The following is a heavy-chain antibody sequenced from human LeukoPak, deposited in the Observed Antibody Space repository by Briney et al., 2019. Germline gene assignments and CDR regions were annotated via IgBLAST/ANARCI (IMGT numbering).Heavy chain of an antibody. D-gene: IGHD2-2*01. CDR1: GFTFSNSW. V-gene: IGHV3-52*01. J-gene: IGHJ3*02. CDR2: IKCDGSEK. Sequence: GGSLRLSCAASGFTFSNSWMHWVCQAPAKGLEWVADIKCDGSEKCYVDSVKGRLTISRDNAKNSLYLQVNSLRAEDMTVYYCVRSGGSSTSCYVGAFDIWGRGTMVTVSS. CDR3: VRSGGSSTSCYVGAFDI.